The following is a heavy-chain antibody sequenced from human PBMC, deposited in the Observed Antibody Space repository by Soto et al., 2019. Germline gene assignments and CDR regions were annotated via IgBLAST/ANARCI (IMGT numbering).Heavy chain of an antibody. V-gene: IGHV4-30-4*01. CDR3: VRYCSTTKCPFDY. D-gene: IGHD2-2*01. CDR2: IYYSGNT. CDR1: GGSISSGGSY. Sequence: PSETLSLTCTVSGGSISSGGSYWGWIRQPPGKGLEWIGYIYYSGNTYFNQSLKSRVTLSVDTSKNQFSLNLSSATAADTAVYYCVRYCSTTKCPFDYWGQGTLVTVS. J-gene: IGHJ4*02.